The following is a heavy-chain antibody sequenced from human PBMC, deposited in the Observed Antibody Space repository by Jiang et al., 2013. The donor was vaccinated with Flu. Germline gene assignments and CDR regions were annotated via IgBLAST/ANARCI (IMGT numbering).Heavy chain of an antibody. Sequence: SGAEVKKPGASVKVSCKASGYTFTSYYMHWVRQAPGQGLEWMGIINPGGGSTSYAQKFQGRVTMTRDTSTSTVYMELSSLRSEDTAVYYCARDSPSWGGKPYYFDYWGQGTLVTVSS. CDR1: GYTFTSYY. J-gene: IGHJ4*02. V-gene: IGHV1-46*01. CDR2: INPGGGST. D-gene: IGHD7-27*01. CDR3: ARDSPSWGGKPYYFDY.